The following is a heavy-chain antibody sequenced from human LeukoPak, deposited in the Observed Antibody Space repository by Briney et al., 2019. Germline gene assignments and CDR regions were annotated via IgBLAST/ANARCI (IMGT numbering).Heavy chain of an antibody. V-gene: IGHV4-34*01. CDR1: GGSISSYY. CDR2: INHSGST. J-gene: IGHJ5*02. Sequence: SETLSLTCTVSGGSISSYYWSWIRKPQGKTLEWIGEINHSGSTNYNPSLKSRVTISVDTSKNQFSLKLSSVTAADTAVYYCAIRKYYDILTGYRKIPTSGFDPWGQGTLVTVSS. D-gene: IGHD3-9*01. CDR3: AIRKYYDILTGYRKIPTSGFDP.